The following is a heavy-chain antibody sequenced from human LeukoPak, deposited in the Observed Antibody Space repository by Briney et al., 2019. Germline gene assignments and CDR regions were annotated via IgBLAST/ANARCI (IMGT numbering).Heavy chain of an antibody. CDR2: ISSSSSYI. V-gene: IGHV3-21*01. CDR3: ARADWDTAMIDY. D-gene: IGHD5-18*01. J-gene: IGHJ4*02. Sequence: PGGSLRLFCAASGFTFSSYSMNWVRQAPGKGLEWVSSISSSSSYIYYADSVKGRFTISRDNAKNSLYLQMNSLRAEDTAVYYCARADWDTAMIDYWGQGTLVTVSS. CDR1: GFTFSSYS.